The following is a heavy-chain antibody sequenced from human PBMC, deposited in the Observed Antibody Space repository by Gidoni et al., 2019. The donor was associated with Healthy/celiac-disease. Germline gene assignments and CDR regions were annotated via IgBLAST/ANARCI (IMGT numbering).Heavy chain of an antibody. CDR1: GGSISSYY. J-gene: IGHJ4*02. CDR2: IYYSGST. V-gene: IGHV4-59*01. CDR3: ARGGYSYGRIFDY. Sequence: QVQLQESGPGLGKPSATLSLTCTVSGGSISSYYWSWIRQPPGKGLEWIGYIYYSGSTNYNPSLKSRVTISVDTSKNQFSLKLSSVTAADTAVYYCARGGYSYGRIFDYWGQGTLVTVSS. D-gene: IGHD5-18*01.